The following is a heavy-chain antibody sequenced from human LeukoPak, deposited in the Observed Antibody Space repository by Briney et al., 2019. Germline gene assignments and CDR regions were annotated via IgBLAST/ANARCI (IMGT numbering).Heavy chain of an antibody. V-gene: IGHV3-21*01. Sequence: GGSLRLSCAASGFTFSNYAMNWVRQAPGKGLEWVSSIGTRSTSIYYADSVKRRFTISRDNAKNSLYLQMNSLTIEDTAMYYCAREHEEGFDYWGQGTLVTVSS. CDR1: GFTFSNYA. CDR3: AREHEEGFDY. CDR2: IGTRSTSI. J-gene: IGHJ4*02.